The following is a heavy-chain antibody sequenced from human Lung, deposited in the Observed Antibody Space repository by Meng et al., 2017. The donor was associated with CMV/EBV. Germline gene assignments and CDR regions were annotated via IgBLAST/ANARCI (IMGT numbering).Heavy chain of an antibody. J-gene: IGHJ4*02. CDR3: AKDDPVLHQ. V-gene: IGHV3-30*02. CDR1: GFKFPGYG. CDR2: IHYDESDK. Sequence: PVGEAGGGVGRPGGDLDLSLSGLGFKFPGYGMHWVRQAPGKGLEWVSFIHYDESDKYYGESVKGRFNISRDTSRNTLDLQMNSLRPEDTGVYYCAKDDPVLHQWGQGTLVTVSS.